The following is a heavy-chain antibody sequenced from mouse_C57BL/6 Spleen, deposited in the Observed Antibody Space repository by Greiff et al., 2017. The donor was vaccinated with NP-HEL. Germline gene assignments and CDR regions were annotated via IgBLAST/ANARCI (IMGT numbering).Heavy chain of an antibody. Sequence: VQLQQSGPELVKPGASVKISCKASGYTFTDYYMNWVKQSHGKSLEWIGDINPNNGGTSYNQKFKGKATLTVDKSSSTAYMELRSLTSEDSAVYYCARGVLRPWGQGTTLTVSS. CDR1: GYTFTDYY. V-gene: IGHV1-26*01. D-gene: IGHD1-1*01. CDR3: ARGVLRP. CDR2: INPNNGGT. J-gene: IGHJ2*01.